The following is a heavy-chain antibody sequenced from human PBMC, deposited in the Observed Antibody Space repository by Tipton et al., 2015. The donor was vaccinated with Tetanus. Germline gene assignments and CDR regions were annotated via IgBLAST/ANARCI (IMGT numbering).Heavy chain of an antibody. D-gene: IGHD5-18*01. J-gene: IGHJ5*02. CDR3: ARGYSYGGGWFDP. CDR2: IYYSGST. CDR1: GGSTSSSSYY. V-gene: IGHV4-39*01. Sequence: LRLSCTVSGGSTSSSSYYWGWIRQPPGKGLEWIGSIYYSGSTYYNPSLKSRVTISVDTSKNQFSLKLSSVTAADTAVYYCARGYSYGGGWFDPWGQGTLVTVSS.